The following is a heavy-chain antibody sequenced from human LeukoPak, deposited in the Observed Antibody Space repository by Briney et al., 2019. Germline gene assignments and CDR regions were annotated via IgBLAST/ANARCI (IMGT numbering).Heavy chain of an antibody. J-gene: IGHJ4*02. CDR3: ARRRDGYNFGY. CDR2: INPSGGST. D-gene: IGHD5-24*01. Sequence: ASVKVSCKSSGYTFTSYYMHWVRQAPGQGLEWMGMINPSGGSTSYEQKFQGRLTMTRDTSTSTVYMELSSLRSEDTAVYYCARRRDGYNFGYWGQGTLVTVSS. CDR1: GYTFTSYY. V-gene: IGHV1-46*01.